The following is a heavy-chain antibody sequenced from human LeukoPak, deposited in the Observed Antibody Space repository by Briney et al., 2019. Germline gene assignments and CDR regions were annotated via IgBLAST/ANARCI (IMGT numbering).Heavy chain of an antibody. J-gene: IGHJ6*02. CDR3: VRKFPGYNGMDV. CDR2: INSDGTNK. Sequence: PGRSLRLSCAASGFTFSSYFMHWVREVPGKGLVWVSRINSDGTNKVYADSVKGRVTISRDNAENTLYLQMNSLRAEDTAVYYCVRKFPGYNGMDVWGQGTTVIVSS. CDR1: GFTFSSYF. V-gene: IGHV3-74*03. D-gene: IGHD1-1*01.